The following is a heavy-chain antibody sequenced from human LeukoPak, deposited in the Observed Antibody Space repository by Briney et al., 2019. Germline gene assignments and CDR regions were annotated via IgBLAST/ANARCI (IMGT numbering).Heavy chain of an antibody. J-gene: IGHJ4*02. CDR2: ISGSGGST. D-gene: IGHD6-19*01. Sequence: GGSLRLSCAASGFTFSSYGMHWVHQAPGKGLEWVSAISGSGGSTYYADSVKGRFTISRDNSKNTLYLQMNSLRAEDTAVYYCAKGHEQWLVLGYFDYWGQGTLVTVSS. V-gene: IGHV3-23*01. CDR3: AKGHEQWLVLGYFDY. CDR1: GFTFSSYG.